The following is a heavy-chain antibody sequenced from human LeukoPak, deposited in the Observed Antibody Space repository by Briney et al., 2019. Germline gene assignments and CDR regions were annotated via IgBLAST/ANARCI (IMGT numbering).Heavy chain of an antibody. V-gene: IGHV4-59*01. CDR3: ARGGAYGSLNLDY. CDR1: GGSISPYY. D-gene: IGHD3-10*01. J-gene: IGHJ4*02. CDR2: IHYSGST. Sequence: SETLSLTCTVSGGSISPYYWSWIRQPPGKGLEWIGYIHYSGSTNYNPSLKSRVTISVDTSKNQFSLKLSSVTAADTAVYYCARGGAYGSLNLDYWGQGTLVTVSS.